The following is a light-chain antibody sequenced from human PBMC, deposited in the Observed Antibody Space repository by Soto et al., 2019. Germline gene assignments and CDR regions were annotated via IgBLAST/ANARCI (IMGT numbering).Light chain of an antibody. Sequence: EIVLTQSPATLSLSPGERATLSCRASQSVSSTFLAWHQQKPGQAPRLLIYGASSRATGIPDRFSGSGSGTDFTLTISRVEPEDFAVYYCQQYGSSPTFGQGTRLEIK. CDR3: QQYGSSPT. J-gene: IGKJ5*01. CDR2: GAS. V-gene: IGKV3-20*01. CDR1: QSVSSTF.